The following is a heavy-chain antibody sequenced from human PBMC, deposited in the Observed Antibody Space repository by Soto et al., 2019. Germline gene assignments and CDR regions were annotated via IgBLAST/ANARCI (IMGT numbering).Heavy chain of an antibody. Sequence: QVQLVQSGAEVKKPGSSVKVSCKASGGTFSSYTISWVRQAPGQGLEWMGRIIPILGIANYAQKFQGRVTITADNSTNTAYMELSSLRSEDTAVYYCARDMELGVGNSVGLLTYWGQGTLVTVSS. J-gene: IGHJ4*02. CDR1: GGTFSSYT. CDR2: IIPILGIA. D-gene: IGHD3-16*01. V-gene: IGHV1-69*08. CDR3: ARDMELGVGNSVGLLTY.